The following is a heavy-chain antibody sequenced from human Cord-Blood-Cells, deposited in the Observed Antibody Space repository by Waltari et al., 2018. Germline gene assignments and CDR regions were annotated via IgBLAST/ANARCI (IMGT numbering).Heavy chain of an antibody. CDR1: GGSISSSSYY. CDR3: AGSRGYSYGSFDY. V-gene: IGHV4-39*01. Sequence: QLQLQESDPGLVKPSETLSLTCTVSGGSISSSSYYWGWICQPPGKGLEWIGSVYYSVSYSYHPSLKRRVTISVDTSKNQFSLKLSSVTAADTAVYYCAGSRGYSYGSFDYWGHGTLVTFSS. J-gene: IGHJ4*01. D-gene: IGHD5-18*01. CDR2: VYYSVSY.